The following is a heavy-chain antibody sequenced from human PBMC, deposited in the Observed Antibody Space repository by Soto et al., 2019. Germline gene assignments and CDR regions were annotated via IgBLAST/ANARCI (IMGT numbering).Heavy chain of an antibody. V-gene: IGHV1-18*04. CDR3: ARDYDFWSGYSWLYYMDV. CDR1: GYTFANYG. CDR2: ISIHNGNT. Sequence: GASVKVSCKASGYTFANYGISWVRQAPGQGLEWMGWISIHNGNTNFAQKFQGRVTLTTDTTTSTANMELSSLRSEDTAVYYCARDYDFWSGYSWLYYMDVWGKGTTVTSP. J-gene: IGHJ6*03. D-gene: IGHD3-3*01.